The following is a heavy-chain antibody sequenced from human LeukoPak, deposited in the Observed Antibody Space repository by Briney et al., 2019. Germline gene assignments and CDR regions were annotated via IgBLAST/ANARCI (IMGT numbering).Heavy chain of an antibody. CDR2: LIGSSGST. J-gene: IGHJ4*02. V-gene: IGHV3-23*01. CDR1: GFTSINYA. Sequence: GGSLRLSCAASGFTSINYAMNWVRQAPGKGLEWVSVLIGSSGSTDYADSVKCRFTISRDTSKNTVFLQMNSLRAEDTAIYYCAKGAYDYIEMGYFDSWGQGSLVTVSS. D-gene: IGHD5-12*01. CDR3: AKGAYDYIEMGYFDS.